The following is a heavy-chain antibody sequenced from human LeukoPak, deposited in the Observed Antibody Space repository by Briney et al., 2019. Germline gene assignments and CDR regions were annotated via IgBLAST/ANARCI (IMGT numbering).Heavy chain of an antibody. CDR2: IYPGDSDT. CDR1: GDSFTSYW. V-gene: IGHV5-51*01. CDR3: ARLDYSNLNWFDP. J-gene: IGHJ5*02. D-gene: IGHD4-11*01. Sequence: GESLKISCNGSGDSFTSYWIGWVRQMPRKGLEGMGIIYPGDSDTRYSPSFQGQVTISADKSISTAYLQWSSLKASDTAMYYCARLDYSNLNWFDPWGQGTLVTVSS.